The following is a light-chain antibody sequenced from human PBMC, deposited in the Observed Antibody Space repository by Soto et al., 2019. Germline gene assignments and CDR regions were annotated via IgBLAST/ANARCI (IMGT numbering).Light chain of an antibody. CDR1: TSNIGAGYD. V-gene: IGLV1-40*01. Sequence: QSVLTQPPSVSGAPGQRVTISCTGSTSNIGAGYDVHWYQQVPGTTPKLLIYANNNRPSGVPDRFSGSKSSTSASLVITGLQAEDEADYYCQSYDNSLSGWLFGGGTKLTVL. CDR3: QSYDNSLSGWL. CDR2: ANN. J-gene: IGLJ2*01.